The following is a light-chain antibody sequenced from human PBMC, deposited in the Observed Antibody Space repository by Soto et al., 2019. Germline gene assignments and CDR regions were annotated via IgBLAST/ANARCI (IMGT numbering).Light chain of an antibody. CDR1: QSVSRK. J-gene: IGKJ1*01. CDR2: GAS. V-gene: IGKV3D-15*01. Sequence: IVMTQSPATLSVSPGERATLSSRASQSVSRKLVWYQQKPGQSPRPLIYGASTRATGIPERFSGSGAGTEFTLTISSLQSEDFAVYYCQQYTNWPKTFGQGTKVDIK. CDR3: QQYTNWPKT.